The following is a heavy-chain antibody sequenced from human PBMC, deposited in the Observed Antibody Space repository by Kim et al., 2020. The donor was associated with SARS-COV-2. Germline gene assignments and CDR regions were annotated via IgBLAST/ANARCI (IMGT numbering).Heavy chain of an antibody. V-gene: IGHV3-33*05. CDR1: GFTLSSHG. CDR3: VREQGRGYYRVADY. J-gene: IGHJ4*02. Sequence: GGSLRLSCAASGFTLSSHGMHWVRQAPGKGLEWVSVITYDGTEKVYGDSVKGRFTISRDTNKNTVDLQMNSLRADDTAVYYCVREQGRGYYRVADYWGQG. CDR2: ITYDGTEK. D-gene: IGHD6-25*01.